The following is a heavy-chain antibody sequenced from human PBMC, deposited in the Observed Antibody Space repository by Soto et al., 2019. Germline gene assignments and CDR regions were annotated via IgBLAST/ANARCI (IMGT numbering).Heavy chain of an antibody. J-gene: IGHJ6*02. CDR1: GFTFSNYG. D-gene: IGHD2-2*02. V-gene: IGHV3-30*18. CDR2: ISYDGSNK. Sequence: QVQLVESGGGVVQPGRSLRLSCAASGFTFSNYGMHWVRQAPGQGLEWVAVISYDGSNKYYADSVKGRFTISRDNSKNTLYLQMNSLRAEDTAVYYCAKGDGGQLLYGYYGMDVWGQGTTVTVSS. CDR3: AKGDGGQLLYGYYGMDV.